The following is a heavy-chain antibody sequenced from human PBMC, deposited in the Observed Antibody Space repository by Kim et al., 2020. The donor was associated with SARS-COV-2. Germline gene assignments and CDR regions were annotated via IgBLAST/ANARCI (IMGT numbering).Heavy chain of an antibody. V-gene: IGHV3-30*02. CDR3: AKDSRRKLRAPEYFNGMDV. D-gene: IGHD1-1*01. Sequence: KGRFAISRDNSKNTLYLEMNSLKGEDTAVYYCAKDSRRKLRAPEYFNGMDVWGQGTTVIVSS. J-gene: IGHJ6*02.